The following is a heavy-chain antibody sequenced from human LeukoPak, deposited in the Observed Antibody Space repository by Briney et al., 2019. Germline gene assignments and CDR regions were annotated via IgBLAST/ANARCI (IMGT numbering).Heavy chain of an antibody. Sequence: GGSLRLSCAASGFTVSSNYMSWVRQAPGKGLEWVSVIYSGGSTFYADSVKGRFTISRDNAKNTLYLQMNSLRPEDTAVYYRASGDGHGFDIWGQGTMVTVSS. J-gene: IGHJ3*02. CDR3: ASGDGHGFDI. CDR1: GFTVSSNY. CDR2: IYSGGST. D-gene: IGHD5-24*01. V-gene: IGHV3-53*01.